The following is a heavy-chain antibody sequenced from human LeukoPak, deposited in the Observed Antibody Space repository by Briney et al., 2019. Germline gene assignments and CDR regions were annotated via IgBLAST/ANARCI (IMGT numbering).Heavy chain of an antibody. CDR3: VREGFYSGYDR. Sequence: PGGSLRLSCAASGFTFSSYSVNWVRQAPGKGLEWVSYAAAGGFISYADSVRGRFTISRDNAKNSLYLQMNSLRDEDTAVYYCVREGFYSGYDRWGQGTLVTVSS. D-gene: IGHD5-12*01. J-gene: IGHJ4*02. CDR1: GFTFSSYS. CDR2: AAAGGFI. V-gene: IGHV3-48*02.